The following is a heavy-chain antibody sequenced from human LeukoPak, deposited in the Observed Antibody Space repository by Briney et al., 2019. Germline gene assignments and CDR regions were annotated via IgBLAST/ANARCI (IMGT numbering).Heavy chain of an antibody. CDR2: IWYGGSNK. Sequence: PGGSLRLSCAASGFTFSSYGMHWVRQAPGKGLEWVAVIWYGGSNKYYPDSVKGRFTISRDNSKNTLYLQMNSLRAEDTAVYYCAKDQESSSSGGFDYWGQGTLVTVSS. V-gene: IGHV3-30*02. D-gene: IGHD6-6*01. CDR3: AKDQESSSSGGFDY. CDR1: GFTFSSYG. J-gene: IGHJ4*02.